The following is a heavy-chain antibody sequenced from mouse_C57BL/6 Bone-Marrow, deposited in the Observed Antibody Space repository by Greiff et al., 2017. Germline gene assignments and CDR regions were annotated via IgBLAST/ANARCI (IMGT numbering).Heavy chain of an antibody. CDR3: TRGEPTTPGATGNFDY. J-gene: IGHJ2*01. CDR2: IDPETGGT. D-gene: IGHD1-1*01. Sequence: QVQLQQSGAELVRPGASVTLSCKASGYTFTDYEMHWVKQTPVHGLEWIGAIDPETGGTAYNQKFKGKAILTADKSSSTAYMELRSLTSEDSAVFYCTRGEPTTPGATGNFDYWGQGTTLTVSS. V-gene: IGHV1-15*01. CDR1: GYTFTDYE.